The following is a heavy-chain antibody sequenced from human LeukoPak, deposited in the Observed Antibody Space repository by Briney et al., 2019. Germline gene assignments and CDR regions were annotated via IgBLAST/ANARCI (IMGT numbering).Heavy chain of an antibody. V-gene: IGHV4-59*08. D-gene: IGHD2-15*01. Sequence: PSETLSLTCTVSGVSISNHYSSWIRRPPGKGLEWIGYIYYTGNTNYNPSLKSRVTISEGTSKNQVSLELSSVTAADTAVYYCVRHSRVVAFDYRGQGNLVTVSS. CDR2: IYYTGNT. J-gene: IGHJ4*02. CDR1: GVSISNHY. CDR3: VRHSRVVAFDY.